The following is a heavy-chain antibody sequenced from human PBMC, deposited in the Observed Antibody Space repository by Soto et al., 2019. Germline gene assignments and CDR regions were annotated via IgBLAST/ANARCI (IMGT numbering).Heavy chain of an antibody. Sequence: SETLSLTCAVYGWSFSGYYWSWIRQPPGKGLEWIGEINHSGSTNYNPSLKSRVTISVDTSKNQFSLKLSSVTAADTAVYYCARGQLLSSSWYPHYRYLGCWFDPWGQGTLVTVSS. CDR1: GWSFSGYY. CDR2: INHSGST. V-gene: IGHV4-34*01. CDR3: ARGQLLSSSWYPHYRYLGCWFDP. D-gene: IGHD6-13*01. J-gene: IGHJ5*02.